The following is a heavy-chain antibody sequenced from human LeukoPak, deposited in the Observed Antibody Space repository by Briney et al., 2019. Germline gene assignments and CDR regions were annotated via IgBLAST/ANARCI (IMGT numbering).Heavy chain of an antibody. CDR1: GFTFSTYL. V-gene: IGHV3-7*01. CDR2: IKEDGSEK. D-gene: IGHD4-17*01. CDR3: TRDEGATETTYRFDH. Sequence: GGSLRLSCAASGFTFSTYLMSWVRQAPGKGLEWVGNIKEDGSEKYYIDSVKGRFTISRDNAKNLLFLQMNSLRAEDTAVYHCTRDEGATETTYRFDHWGQGTLVTVSS. J-gene: IGHJ4*02.